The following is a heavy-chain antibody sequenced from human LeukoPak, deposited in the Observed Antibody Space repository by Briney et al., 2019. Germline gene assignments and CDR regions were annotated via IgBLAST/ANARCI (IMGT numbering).Heavy chain of an antibody. V-gene: IGHV3-48*03. Sequence: GGSLRLSCAASGFTFSSSEMNWVRQAPGKGLEWVSYISDGGKTKYYADSVKGRFTISRDNAKNSLYLQMNSLRAEDTAVYYCAGSGWDDEAGSIDAFDIWGQGTMVTVSS. J-gene: IGHJ3*02. CDR2: ISDGGKTK. CDR3: AGSGWDDEAGSIDAFDI. CDR1: GFTFSSSE. D-gene: IGHD6-19*01.